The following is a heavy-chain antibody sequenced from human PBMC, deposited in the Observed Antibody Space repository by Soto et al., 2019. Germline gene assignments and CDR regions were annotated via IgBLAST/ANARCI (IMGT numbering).Heavy chain of an antibody. Sequence: EDHLLESGGGLVEPGGSLTISCAASRFIFEKVWTNWVRQTPDKRLQWVARIKNKDNKLTTDYAAPVRGRFTVSRDDSKHILFLQMNYLTAEDTAVYYCTTDCTNVKCYEDGNFVVWGRGTLVSVS. J-gene: IGHJ2*01. V-gene: IGHV3-15*01. D-gene: IGHD2-8*01. CDR3: TTDCTNVKCYEDGNFVV. CDR2: IKNKDNKLTT. CDR1: RFIFEKVW.